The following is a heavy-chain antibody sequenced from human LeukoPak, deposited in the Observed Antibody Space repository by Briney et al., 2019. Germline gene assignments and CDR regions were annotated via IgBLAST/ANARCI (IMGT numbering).Heavy chain of an antibody. CDR3: ARDRNWAFDY. V-gene: IGHV3-33*01. D-gene: IGHD7-27*01. Sequence: PGGSLRLSCAASGFTFSSYGMHWVRQAPGKGLEWVAVIWSDGSHKYCADSVKGRFTISRDEAKNSLYLQMNSLRDEDTAVYYCARDRNWAFDYWGQGTLVTVSS. J-gene: IGHJ4*02. CDR2: IWSDGSHK. CDR1: GFTFSSYG.